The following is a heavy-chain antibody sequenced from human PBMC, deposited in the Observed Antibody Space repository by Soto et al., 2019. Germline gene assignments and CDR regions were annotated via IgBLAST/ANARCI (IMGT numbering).Heavy chain of an antibody. CDR2: IIPIFGTA. CDR3: AITYYYDSSGYYPPGDY. V-gene: IGHV1-69*01. J-gene: IGHJ4*02. D-gene: IGHD3-22*01. CDR1: GGTFSSYA. Sequence: QVQLVQSGAEVKKPGSSVKVSCKASGGTFSSYAISWVRQAPGQGLEWMGGIIPIFGTANYAQKFQGRVTITADESTSTACMELSSLRSEGTAVYYCAITYYYDSSGYYPPGDYWGQGTLVSVSS.